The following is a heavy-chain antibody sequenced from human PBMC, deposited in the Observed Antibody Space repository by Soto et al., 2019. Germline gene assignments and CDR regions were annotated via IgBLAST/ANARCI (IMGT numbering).Heavy chain of an antibody. Sequence: EVQLLESGGDLVQPGGSLRLSCAASGFTFSSYAMNWVRQAPGKGLEWVSAISGSGGNTFYADSVKGRVTISRDNSKNPLFLQMHSLRAEDTAIYYCAMLNSGSYSYHGMDVWGQGTTVTVSS. CDR2: ISGSGGNT. D-gene: IGHD1-26*01. V-gene: IGHV3-23*01. J-gene: IGHJ6*02. CDR1: GFTFSSYA. CDR3: AMLNSGSYSYHGMDV.